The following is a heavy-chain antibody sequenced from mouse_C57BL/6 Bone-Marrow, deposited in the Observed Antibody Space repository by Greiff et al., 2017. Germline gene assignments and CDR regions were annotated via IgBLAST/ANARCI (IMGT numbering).Heavy chain of an antibody. D-gene: IGHD1-1*01. J-gene: IGHJ2*01. CDR2: INPGNGGT. V-gene: IGHV1-53*01. CDR3: ARGFTTVVATGFDY. CDR1: GYTFTSYW. Sequence: LQQPGTELVKPGASVKLSCKASGYTFTSYWMHWVKQRPGQGLEWIGNINPGNGGTNYNEKFKSKATLTVDKSSSTAYMQLSSLTSEDSAVYYCARGFTTVVATGFDYWGQGTTLTVSS.